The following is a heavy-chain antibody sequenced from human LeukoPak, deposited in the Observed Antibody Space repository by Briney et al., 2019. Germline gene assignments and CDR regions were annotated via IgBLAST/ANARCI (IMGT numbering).Heavy chain of an antibody. J-gene: IGHJ4*02. Sequence: PGGSLRLSCAASGFIFTSYSMNWVRQAPGKGLEWISYISSSSSTIYYADSVRGRFTISRDNAKNSLYLQMNSLRAEDTAVYYCAKDSKLRYFDWLLTTGEYWGQGTLVTVSS. CDR2: ISSSSSTI. V-gene: IGHV3-48*01. CDR3: AKDSKLRYFDWLLTTGEY. D-gene: IGHD3-9*01. CDR1: GFIFTSYS.